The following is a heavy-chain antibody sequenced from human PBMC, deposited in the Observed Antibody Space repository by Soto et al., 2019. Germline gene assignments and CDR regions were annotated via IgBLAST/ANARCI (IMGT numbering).Heavy chain of an antibody. V-gene: IGHV3-30-3*01. CDR2: ISYDGSNK. CDR3: ERVCVGSDSSRGAFDI. CDR1: GFTFSSYA. Sequence: GGSLRLSCAASGFTFSSYAMHWVRQAPGKGLEWVAVISYDGSNKYYADSVKGRFTISRDNSKNTLYLQINSLRAEDTAVYYCERVCVGSDSSRGAFDIWGKRPMGTVSS. J-gene: IGHJ3*02. D-gene: IGHD3-22*01.